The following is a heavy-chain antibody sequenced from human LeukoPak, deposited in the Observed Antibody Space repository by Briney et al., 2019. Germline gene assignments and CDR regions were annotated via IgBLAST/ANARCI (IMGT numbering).Heavy chain of an antibody. V-gene: IGHV1-69*05. CDR3: ARGVGATTYSFDY. CDR2: IIPIFGTA. CDR1: GYTFTSYG. Sequence: EASVKVSCKASGYTFTSYGISWVRQAPGQGLEWMGGIIPIFGTANYAQKFQGRVTITTDESTSTAYMELSSLRSEDTAVYYCARGVGATTYSFDYWGQGTLVTVSS. D-gene: IGHD1-26*01. J-gene: IGHJ4*02.